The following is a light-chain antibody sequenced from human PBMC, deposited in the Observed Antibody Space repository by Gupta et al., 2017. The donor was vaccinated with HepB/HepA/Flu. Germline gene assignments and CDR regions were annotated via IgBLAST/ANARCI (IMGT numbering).Light chain of an antibody. V-gene: IGKV2-28*01. CDR3: MQALQTPLT. CDR1: QSLLHSNGYNC. CDR2: LGS. J-gene: IGKJ4*01. Sequence: DIVMTPSPLSLPVTPGEPASISCTSSQSLLHSNGYNCLDWYLQKPGQSPQLLIYLGSNRASGVPDRFSGSGSGTDFTLKISRVEAEDVGVYYCMQALQTPLTFGGGTKVEIK.